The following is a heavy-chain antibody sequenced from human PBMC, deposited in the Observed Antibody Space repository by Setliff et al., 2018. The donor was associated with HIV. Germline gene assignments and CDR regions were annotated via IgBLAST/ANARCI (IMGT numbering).Heavy chain of an antibody. CDR2: IKTDGGTT. V-gene: IGHV3-48*01. J-gene: IGHJ5*02. CDR3: ARAIRDGNSLINWFDP. Sequence: PGGSLRLSCVGSGFTFKTYSMNWVRQAPGKGLEWLSYIKTDGGTTYDADSVEGRFTISRDNAKNSLYLQMDNLTVDDTAVYFCARAIRDGNSLINWFDPWGQGTLVTVSS. CDR1: GFTFKTYS. D-gene: IGHD2-15*01.